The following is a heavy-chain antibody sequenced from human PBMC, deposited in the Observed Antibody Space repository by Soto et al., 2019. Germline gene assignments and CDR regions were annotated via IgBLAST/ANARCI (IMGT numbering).Heavy chain of an antibody. CDR1: GFRISNYF. J-gene: IGHJ6*02. D-gene: IGHD3-10*01. V-gene: IGHV3-7*03. Sequence: VGSLRLSCVGSGFRISNYFMSWVRQAPGKGLEWVVNIKEDGSEKYYVESVKGRFTISRDNAKNSLYLQVNSLRDEDTAVYYCARPRFRGMDVWGQGTTVTVSS. CDR3: ARPRFRGMDV. CDR2: IKEDGSEK.